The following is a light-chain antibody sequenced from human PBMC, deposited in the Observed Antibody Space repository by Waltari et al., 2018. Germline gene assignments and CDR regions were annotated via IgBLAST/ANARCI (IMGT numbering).Light chain of an antibody. CDR2: DAA. V-gene: IGKV3-11*01. J-gene: IGKJ1*01. CDR1: QSVRTY. CDR3: QLRSKWLRT. Sequence: EIVLTQSPATLSLSPGERATLSCRASQSVRTYFAWNQQKPGQAPRLLIYDAATRATATPARFSGRGSGTDFTLTISSLEPEDFAVYYCQLRSKWLRTFGQGTKVEV.